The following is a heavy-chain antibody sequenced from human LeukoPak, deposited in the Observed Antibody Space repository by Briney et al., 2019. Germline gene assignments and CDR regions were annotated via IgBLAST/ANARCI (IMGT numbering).Heavy chain of an antibody. J-gene: IGHJ4*02. CDR1: GGAISSSSYY. D-gene: IGHD2-15*01. CDR3: ARSTLVLLYFDY. V-gene: IGHV4-39*07. CDR2: IYYSGST. Sequence: SETLSLTCTVSGGAISSSSYYWGWIRQPPGKGLEWIGSIYYSGSTYYNPSLKRRVTISVDTSKNQFSLKLSSVTAADTAVYYCARSTLVLLYFDYWGQGTLVTVSS.